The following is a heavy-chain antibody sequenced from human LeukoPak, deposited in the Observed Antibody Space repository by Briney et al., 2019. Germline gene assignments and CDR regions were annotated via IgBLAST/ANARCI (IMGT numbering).Heavy chain of an antibody. CDR2: ISLSSSTI. D-gene: IGHD6-19*01. CDR1: GFTFSSHS. J-gene: IGHJ6*02. Sequence: GGSLRLSCAASGFTFSSHSVNWVRQAPGKGLEWVSYISLSSSTIYYADSVQGRFTISRDNAKNSLYLQMNSLRAEDTAVYYCARDVNSSGWYYYYGMDVWGQGTTVTVSS. V-gene: IGHV3-48*01. CDR3: ARDVNSSGWYYYYGMDV.